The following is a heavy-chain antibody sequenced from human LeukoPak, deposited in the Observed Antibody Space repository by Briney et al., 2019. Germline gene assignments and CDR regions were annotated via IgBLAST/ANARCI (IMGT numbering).Heavy chain of an antibody. CDR1: GYTFTRYY. J-gene: IGHJ4*02. CDR2: INPSGGST. Sequence: ASVKVSCKASGYTFTRYYMHWVRQAPGQGLEWMGIINPSGGSTSYAQKFQGRVTMTRDMSTSTVYMELSSLRSEDTAVYYCARDSIAAAGKLGYWGQGTLVTVSS. V-gene: IGHV1-46*01. CDR3: ARDSIAAAGKLGY. D-gene: IGHD6-13*01.